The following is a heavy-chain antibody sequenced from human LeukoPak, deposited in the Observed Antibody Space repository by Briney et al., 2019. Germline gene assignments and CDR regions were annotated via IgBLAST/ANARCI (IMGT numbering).Heavy chain of an antibody. J-gene: IGHJ5*02. D-gene: IGHD3-16*02. V-gene: IGHV1-69*01. CDR3: VSLGELSTYNWFDP. Sequence: GSPVKVSCKASGGTFSSYAISWVRQAPGQGLEWMGGIIPIFGTANYAQKFQGRVTITADESTSTAYMELSSLRSEDTAVYYCVSLGELSTYNWFDPWGQGTLVTVSS. CDR1: GGTFSSYA. CDR2: IIPIFGTA.